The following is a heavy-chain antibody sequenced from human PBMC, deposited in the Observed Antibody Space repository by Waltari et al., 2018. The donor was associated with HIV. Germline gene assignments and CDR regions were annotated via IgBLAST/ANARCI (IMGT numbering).Heavy chain of an antibody. D-gene: IGHD3-3*01. V-gene: IGHV4-61*02. CDR3: ARAYYDFWSGTGSSGNWFDP. Sequence: QVQLQESGPGLVKTSQTLSLTCTVSGGSISSGCYYWSWIRQPAGKGLELIGRIYTSGGTNYNPSLKSRVTISVDTSKNQFSLKLRSVTAADTAVYYCARAYYDFWSGTGSSGNWFDPWGQGTLVTVSS. CDR2: IYTSGGT. J-gene: IGHJ5*02. CDR1: GGSISSGCYY.